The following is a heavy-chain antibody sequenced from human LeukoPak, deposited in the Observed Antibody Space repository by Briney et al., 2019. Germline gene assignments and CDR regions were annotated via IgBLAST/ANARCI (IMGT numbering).Heavy chain of an antibody. V-gene: IGHV4-39*07. D-gene: IGHD1-14*01. J-gene: IGHJ3*02. CDR3: ARVPDTDDAFDI. CDR2: LYYTGST. CDR1: GGSVTSSSYY. Sequence: SETLSLTCTVSGGSVTSSSYYWGWIRQPPGKGLEWIGSLYYTGSTYYSPSLKSRVTISVDTSKNQFSLKLSSVTAADTAVYYCARVPDTDDAFDIWGQGTMVTVSS.